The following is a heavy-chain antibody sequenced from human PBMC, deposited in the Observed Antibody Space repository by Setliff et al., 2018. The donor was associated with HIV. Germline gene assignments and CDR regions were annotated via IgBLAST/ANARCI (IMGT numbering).Heavy chain of an antibody. CDR3: AKETPMGLEWSAPDPRKFNAYYYMDV. CDR2: IYSGSGAT. D-gene: IGHD3-3*01. Sequence: GGSLRLSCEASGFTFGSYTMSWVRQAPGKGLEWLSVIYSGSGATNYADSVKGRFTISRDNSKNMLYLQMNSLRVDDTAIYHCAKETPMGLEWSAPDPRKFNAYYYMDVWGEGTTGTVS. V-gene: IGHV3-23*03. J-gene: IGHJ6*03. CDR1: GFTFGSYT.